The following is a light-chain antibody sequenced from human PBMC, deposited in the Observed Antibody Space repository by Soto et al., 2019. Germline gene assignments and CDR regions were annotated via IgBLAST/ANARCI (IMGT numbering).Light chain of an antibody. CDR1: QSIRNY. CDR3: QQYDIPTLK. V-gene: IGKV1-39*01. J-gene: IGKJ5*01. Sequence: IPLNHVPAYLSPSLMYPFPITFRASQSIRNYLNWYQQKPGKAPKLLIYAASSLQSGVPSRFSGRGSGTDFTLTISRLQPEDFATYYCQQYDIPTLKFRQGTLL. CDR2: AAS.